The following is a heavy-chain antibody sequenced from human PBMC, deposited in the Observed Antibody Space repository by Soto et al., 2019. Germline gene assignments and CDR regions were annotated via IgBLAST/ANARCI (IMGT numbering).Heavy chain of an antibody. CDR1: GITISNYP. V-gene: IGHV3-23*01. Sequence: EVQLLESGGGLVQPGGSLRLSCAASGITISNYPMSWVRQAPGKGLDWVSGISGSADRTYYADSAKGRFTISKDISKNSLSLQLDSLGVEDTAVYFCVKDDGGYPSTAPLWGQGTLVTVSS. D-gene: IGHD3-22*01. J-gene: IGHJ4*02. CDR3: VKDDGGYPSTAPL. CDR2: ISGSADRT.